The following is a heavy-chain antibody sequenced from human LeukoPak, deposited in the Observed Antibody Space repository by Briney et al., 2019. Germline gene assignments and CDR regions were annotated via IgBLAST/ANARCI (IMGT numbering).Heavy chain of an antibody. J-gene: IGHJ3*02. Sequence: SETLSLTCNVSGASIDTYYWTWIRQPPGKGLEWIGYIFYTGLTNYNPSLKSRVTISQDTSNNQFSLRLTSVTAADTAIYYCARDSKGSPDVLDIWGPGTMVSVSS. CDR3: ARDSKGSPDVLDI. CDR1: GASIDTYY. V-gene: IGHV4-59*01. CDR2: IFYTGLT.